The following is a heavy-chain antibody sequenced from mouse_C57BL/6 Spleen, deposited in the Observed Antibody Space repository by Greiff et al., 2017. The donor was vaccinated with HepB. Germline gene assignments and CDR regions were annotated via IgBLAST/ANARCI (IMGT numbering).Heavy chain of an antibody. CDR3: ARRIYYDYDDAMVY. CDR2: IYPGDGDT. J-gene: IGHJ4*01. Sequence: VQLQQSGPELVKPGASVKISCKASGYAFSSSWMNWVKQRPGKGLEWIGRIYPGDGDTNYNGKFKGKATLTADKSSSTAYMQLSSLTSEDSAVYFCARRIYYDYDDAMVYWGQGTSVTVSS. V-gene: IGHV1-82*01. CDR1: GYAFSSSW. D-gene: IGHD2-4*01.